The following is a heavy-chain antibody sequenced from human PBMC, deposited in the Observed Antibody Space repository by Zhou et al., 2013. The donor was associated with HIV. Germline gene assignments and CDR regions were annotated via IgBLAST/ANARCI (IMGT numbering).Heavy chain of an antibody. Sequence: QVQLVQSGAEVKKPGSSVKVSCKASGGTFSSYAISWVRQAPGQGLEWMGGIIPIFGAANYAQKFQGRVTMTTDTSTTTAYMELRSLRSDDTALYYCARLGPPCSTSTCYYHFDYWGQGTVVTVSS. CDR2: IIPIFGAA. CDR1: GGTFSSYA. V-gene: IGHV1-69*05. D-gene: IGHD2-2*01. CDR3: ARLGPPCSTSTCYYHFDY. J-gene: IGHJ4*02.